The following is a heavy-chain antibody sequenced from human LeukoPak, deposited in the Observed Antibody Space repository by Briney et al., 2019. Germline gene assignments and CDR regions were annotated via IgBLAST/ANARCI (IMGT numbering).Heavy chain of an antibody. CDR3: TKTTTGYSSGQYPGWPADH. CDR1: GFTFNNYA. V-gene: IGHV3-23*01. Sequence: GGSLRLSCTASGFTFNNYAMYWVRQAPRKGLEWVAGIKGRLTISRDNSKNTVYLQMDSLRGEDTALYYCTKTTTGYSSGQYPGWPADHWGQGALVTVSS. CDR2: I. D-gene: IGHD3-22*01. J-gene: IGHJ4*02.